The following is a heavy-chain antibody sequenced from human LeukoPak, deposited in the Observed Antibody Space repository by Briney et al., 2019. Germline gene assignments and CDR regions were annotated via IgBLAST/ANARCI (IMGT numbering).Heavy chain of an antibody. CDR1: GFTFSSYS. CDR3: ARAQFEPYYFDY. Sequence: GGSLRLSCAASGFTFSSYSMNWVRQAPGKGLEWVSSISSSSSYIYYADSVKGRFTISRDNAKNSLYLQTNSLRAEDTAVYYCARAQFEPYYFDYWGQGTLVTVSS. J-gene: IGHJ4*02. CDR2: ISSSSSYI. V-gene: IGHV3-21*01. D-gene: IGHD3-10*01.